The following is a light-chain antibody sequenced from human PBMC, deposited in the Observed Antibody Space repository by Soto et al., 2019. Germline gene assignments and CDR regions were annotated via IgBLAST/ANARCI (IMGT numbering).Light chain of an antibody. CDR1: QSITIY. CDR2: GAS. CDR3: QQSYRSPYT. Sequence: IQMTQSPSSLSASVGDSVTVTCRASQSITIYLNWYQQKPGKAPTLLIYGASSLQSGVPSRFTGGGSRTALTLTISSLQPEDFATYYCQQSYRSPYTFGQGTKLEIK. V-gene: IGKV1-39*01. J-gene: IGKJ2*01.